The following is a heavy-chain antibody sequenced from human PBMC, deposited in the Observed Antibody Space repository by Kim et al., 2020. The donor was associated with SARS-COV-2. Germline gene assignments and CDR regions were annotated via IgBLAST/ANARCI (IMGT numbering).Heavy chain of an antibody. Sequence: SLKDRFTIPRDNSKNTRYRQMNSLRAEDTAVYYCAREAYGDYFHTWFDPWGQGTLVTVSS. D-gene: IGHD4-17*01. V-gene: IGHV3-30*07. J-gene: IGHJ5*02. CDR3: AREAYGDYFHTWFDP.